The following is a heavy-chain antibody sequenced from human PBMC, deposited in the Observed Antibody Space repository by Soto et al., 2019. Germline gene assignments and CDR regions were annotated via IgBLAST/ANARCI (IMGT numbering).Heavy chain of an antibody. CDR2: IYWDDDK. CDR1: GFSLNTSGVG. V-gene: IGHV2-5*02. J-gene: IGHJ6*02. CDR3: AHSKYYYYYGMDV. Sequence: QITLKESGPTLVKPTQTLTLTCTFSGFSLNTSGVGVGWIRQPPGKALEWLALIYWDDDKRYSPSLKTRLIITKSTSKIQVVLIMTNMDPVDTATYYCAHSKYYYYYGMDVWGQGTTVTVSS.